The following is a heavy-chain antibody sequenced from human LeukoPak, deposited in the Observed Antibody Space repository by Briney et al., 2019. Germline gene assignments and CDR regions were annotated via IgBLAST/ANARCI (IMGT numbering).Heavy chain of an antibody. CDR2: INSSGSTI. J-gene: IGHJ6*03. CDR1: GFTFRDYY. V-gene: IGHV3-11*04. D-gene: IGHD4-17*01. CDR3: AREVGDYQLGYYYMDV. Sequence: PGGSLRLSCAASGFTFRDYYMSWMRQAPGKGLEGVAYINSSGSTIYYADSVNGRFTISRDNAKNSLYLQMNSLRAEDTAVYYCAREVGDYQLGYYYMDVWGKGTTVTVSS.